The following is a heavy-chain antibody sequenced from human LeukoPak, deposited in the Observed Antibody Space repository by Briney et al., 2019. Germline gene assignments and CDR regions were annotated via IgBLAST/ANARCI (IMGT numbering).Heavy chain of an antibody. CDR1: GGSISSGGYY. Sequence: PSETLSLTCTVSGGSISSGGYYWSWIRQHPGKGLEWIGYIYYSGSTYYNPSLKSRVTISVDTSKNQFSLKLSSVTAADTAVYYCARVGGVPEWYQLPHYYYYGMDVWGQGTTVTVSS. V-gene: IGHV4-31*03. D-gene: IGHD2-2*01. J-gene: IGHJ6*02. CDR3: ARVGGVPEWYQLPHYYYYGMDV. CDR2: IYYSGST.